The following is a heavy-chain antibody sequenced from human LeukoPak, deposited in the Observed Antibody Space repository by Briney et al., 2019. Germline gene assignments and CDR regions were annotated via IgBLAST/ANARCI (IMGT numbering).Heavy chain of an antibody. V-gene: IGHV4-39*01. CDR2: IYYSGST. D-gene: IGHD5-24*01. CDR1: GGSISSSSYY. CDR3: ARTPLKMATATNWFDP. Sequence: SETLSLTCTVSGGSISSSSYYRGWIRQPPGKGLEWIGSIYYSGSTYYNPSLKSRVTISVDTSKNQFSLKLSSVTAADTAVYYCARTPLKMATATNWFDPWGQGTLVTVSS. J-gene: IGHJ5*02.